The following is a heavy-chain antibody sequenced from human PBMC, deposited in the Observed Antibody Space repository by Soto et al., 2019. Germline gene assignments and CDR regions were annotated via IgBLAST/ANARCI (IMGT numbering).Heavy chain of an antibody. J-gene: IGHJ4*02. D-gene: IGHD6-13*01. CDR1: GGSISSGDYY. CDR2: IYYSGST. Sequence: QVQLQESGPGLVKPSQTLSLTCTVSGGSISSGDYYWSWIRQPPGKGLEWIGYIYYSGSTYYNPSLKSRVTISVDTSKNEFSLKLSSVTAADTAVYSCARGRRYSSSWYYFDYWGQGTLVTVSS. V-gene: IGHV4-30-4*01. CDR3: ARGRRYSSSWYYFDY.